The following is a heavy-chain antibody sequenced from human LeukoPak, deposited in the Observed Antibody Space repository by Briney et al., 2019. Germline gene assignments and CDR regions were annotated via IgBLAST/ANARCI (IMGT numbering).Heavy chain of an antibody. CDR3: ARGGYYDSSGSTGFWFDP. V-gene: IGHV4-30-2*01. CDR2: IYHSGST. J-gene: IGHJ5*02. Sequence: SETLSLTCAVSGGSISSGGYSWSWIRQPPGKGLELIGYIYHSGSTYYNPSLKSRVTISVDRSKNQFSLKLSSVTAADTAVYYCARGGYYDSSGSTGFWFDPWGQGTLVTVSS. CDR1: GGSISSGGYS. D-gene: IGHD3-22*01.